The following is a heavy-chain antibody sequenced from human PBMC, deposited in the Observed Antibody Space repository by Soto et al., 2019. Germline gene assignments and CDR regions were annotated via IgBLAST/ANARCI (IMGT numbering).Heavy chain of an antibody. V-gene: IGHV1-69*01. CDR1: GGTFSSYA. D-gene: IGHD5-12*01. Sequence: SVKVSCKASGGTFSSYAISWVRQAPGQGLEWMGGIIPIFGTANYAQKFQGRVTITADESTGTAYMELSRLRSDDTAVYYCARDGVATVRNIYYYGMDVWGQGTTVTVSS. CDR2: IIPIFGTA. CDR3: ARDGVATVRNIYYYGMDV. J-gene: IGHJ6*02.